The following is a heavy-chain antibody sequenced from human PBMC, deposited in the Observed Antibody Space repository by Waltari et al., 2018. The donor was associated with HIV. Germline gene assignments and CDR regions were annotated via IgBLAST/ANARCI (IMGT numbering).Heavy chain of an antibody. D-gene: IGHD2-15*01. Sequence: QVQLQESGPGLVKPSQTLSLTCTVSGGSISSGGYYWSWIRQHPGKGLEWIGYIYYSGSTYYNPSLKSRVTISVDTSMKQFSLKLSSVTAADTAVYYCARDPYGGSRGGYFDYWGQGTLVTVSS. J-gene: IGHJ4*02. CDR1: GGSISSGGYY. CDR2: IYYSGST. V-gene: IGHV4-31*03. CDR3: ARDPYGGSRGGYFDY.